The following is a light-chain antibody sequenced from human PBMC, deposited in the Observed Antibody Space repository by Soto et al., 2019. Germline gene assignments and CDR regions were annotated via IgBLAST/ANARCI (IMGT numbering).Light chain of an antibody. CDR2: ASS. CDR1: SSDVGSYNY. Sequence: QSALTQPASVSGSPGQSITISCTGTSSDVGSYNYVSWYRQHPGKAPRLMIYASSNRPSGVSHRFSGSRSGNTASLTISGLQAGDEADYFCSSYTSGSTLYVFGSGTKVTVL. J-gene: IGLJ1*01. V-gene: IGLV2-14*01. CDR3: SSYTSGSTLYV.